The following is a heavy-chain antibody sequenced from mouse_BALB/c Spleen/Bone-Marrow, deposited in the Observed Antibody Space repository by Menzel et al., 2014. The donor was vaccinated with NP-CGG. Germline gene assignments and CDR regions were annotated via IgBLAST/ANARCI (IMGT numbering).Heavy chain of an antibody. CDR1: GFNIKDYY. CDR2: IDPENGDT. CDR3: SREPSNWGYY. J-gene: IGHJ2*01. V-gene: IGHV14-4*02. Sequence: VQLQQSGAELVRSGASVKLSCTASGFNIKDYYMHWVKQRPEQGLEWIGWIDPENGDTEYAPKFKGKATLTADKSSSTAYMQLSNLTSEDSAVYYCSREPSNWGYYWGQGTTLTVSS.